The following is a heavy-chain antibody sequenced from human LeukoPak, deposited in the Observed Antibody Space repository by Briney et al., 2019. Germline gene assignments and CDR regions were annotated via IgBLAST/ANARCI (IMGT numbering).Heavy chain of an antibody. CDR1: GFTFDDYA. D-gene: IGHD6-13*01. V-gene: IGHV3-43D*04. CDR2: ISWDGDTT. J-gene: IGHJ6*04. CDR3: AKDFSSSWLYYFGMDV. Sequence: GGSLRLSCEASGFTFDDYAMHWVRQAPGKGLEWVSLISWDGDTTYYADSVKGRFTISRENRKDSLYLQMNSLRAEDTALYYRAKDFSSSWLYYFGMDVWGKGTTVTVSS.